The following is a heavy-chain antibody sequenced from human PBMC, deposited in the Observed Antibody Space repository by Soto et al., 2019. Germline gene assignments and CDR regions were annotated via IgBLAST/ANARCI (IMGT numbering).Heavy chain of an antibody. D-gene: IGHD6-13*01. J-gene: IGHJ4*02. V-gene: IGHV4-31*03. CDR3: ARLRIPVAGSS. Sequence: KASETLSLTCTVSGGSIRRGSYFWSWIRQHPGRGLEWIGYIYHTGSTYYNPSLKSRITISVDTSKNQFSLRLTSVTAADTAVYYCARLRIPVAGSSWGQGTLVTVSS. CDR1: GGSIRRGSYF. CDR2: IYHTGST.